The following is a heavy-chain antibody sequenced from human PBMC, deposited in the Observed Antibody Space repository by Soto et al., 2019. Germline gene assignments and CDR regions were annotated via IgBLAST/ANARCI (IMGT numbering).Heavy chain of an antibody. CDR3: TGEVASGY. Sequence: QVQLVESGGGVVQPGRSLRLSCAVSGFTVCSYGMHWVRQAPGKGLEWVAVISRDGRTTFYADSVKGRFTISRDNSRNTLFLEMNSLRGDDMPVYYCTGEVASGYWGQGTLVTVSS. V-gene: IGHV3-30*03. CDR1: GFTVCSYG. CDR2: ISRDGRTT. D-gene: IGHD2-8*02. J-gene: IGHJ4*02.